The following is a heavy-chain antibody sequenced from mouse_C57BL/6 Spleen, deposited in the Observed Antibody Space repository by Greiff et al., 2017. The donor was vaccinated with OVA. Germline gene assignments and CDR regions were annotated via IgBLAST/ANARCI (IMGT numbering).Heavy chain of an antibody. V-gene: IGHV5-16*01. CDR3: ARVGYGSFYAMDY. D-gene: IGHD1-1*01. CDR2: INYDGSST. CDR1: GFTFSDYY. Sequence: EVQLVESEGGLVQPGSSMKLSCTASGFTFSDYYMAWVRQVPEKGLEWVANINYDGSSTYYLDSLKSRFIISRDNAKNILYLQMSSLKSEDTATYYCARVGYGSFYAMDYWGQGTSVTVSS. J-gene: IGHJ4*01.